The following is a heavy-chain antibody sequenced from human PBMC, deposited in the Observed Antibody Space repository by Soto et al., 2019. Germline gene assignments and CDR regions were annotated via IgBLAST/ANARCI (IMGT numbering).Heavy chain of an antibody. J-gene: IGHJ4*02. Sequence: EVQLVESGGGLVQPGTSLRLSCAASGFTFDDYAMHWVRQAPGKGLEWVSGISWNSGNIDYADSVKGRFTISRDNAKNCLYLQMNSLRAEDTAFYYCAKDFLEYNWSDAHFDYWGQGTLVTVSS. CDR2: ISWNSGNI. CDR1: GFTFDDYA. V-gene: IGHV3-9*01. CDR3: AKDFLEYNWSDAHFDY. D-gene: IGHD1-1*01.